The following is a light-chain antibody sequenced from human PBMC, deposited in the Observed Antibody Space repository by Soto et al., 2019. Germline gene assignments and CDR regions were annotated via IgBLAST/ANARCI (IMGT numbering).Light chain of an antibody. J-gene: IGKJ1*01. CDR2: DVS. Sequence: DIPMTQSPSTLSASVGDRVTITCRASQSIGDSLAWYQQKPGKAPYLLISDVSSLERGVPSRFSGSGSGTEFTLTISSMQPDDFATFYSQHYNGYSRTFGQGTKVDIK. CDR1: QSIGDS. CDR3: QHYNGYSRT. V-gene: IGKV1-5*01.